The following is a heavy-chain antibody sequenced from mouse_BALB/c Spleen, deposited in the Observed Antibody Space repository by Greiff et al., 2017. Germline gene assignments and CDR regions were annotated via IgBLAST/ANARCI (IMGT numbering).Heavy chain of an antibody. V-gene: IGHV1-77*01. CDR3: ARGEDFDY. CDR2: IYPGSGST. CDR1: GYTFTDYV. Sequence: VQLKESGPELVKPGASVKMSCKASGYTFTDYVISWVKQRTGQGLEWIGEIYPGSGSTYYTEKFKGKATLTADKSSNTAYMQLSSLTSEDSAVYFCARGEDFDYWGQGTTLTVSS. J-gene: IGHJ2*01.